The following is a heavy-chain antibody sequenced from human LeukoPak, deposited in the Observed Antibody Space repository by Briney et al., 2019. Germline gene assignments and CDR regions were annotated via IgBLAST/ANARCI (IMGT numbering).Heavy chain of an antibody. CDR1: GGSISSYY. D-gene: IGHD6-19*01. CDR2: IYYSGST. CDR3: ARRIAVGTPNWFDP. V-gene: IGHV4-59*08. Sequence: SETLSLTCTVSGGSISSYYWSWIRQPPGKGLEWIGYIYYSGSTNYNPSLKSRVTISVDTSKNQFSLKLSPVTAADTAVYYCARRIAVGTPNWFDPWGQGTLVTVSS. J-gene: IGHJ5*02.